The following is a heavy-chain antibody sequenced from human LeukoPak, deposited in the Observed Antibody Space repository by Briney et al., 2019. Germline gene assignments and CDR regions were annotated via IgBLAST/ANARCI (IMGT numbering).Heavy chain of an antibody. CDR1: EFSVGSNY. CDR3: ARDLAYFDWLTDAFDI. V-gene: IGHV3-66*01. Sequence: GGSLRLSCAASEFSVGSNYMTWVRQAPAKGRERVSLIYSGGSTYYADSVKGRFTISRDNSKNTLYLQMNSLRAEDTAVYYCARDLAYFDWLTDAFDIWGQGTMVTVSS. D-gene: IGHD3-9*01. CDR2: IYSGGST. J-gene: IGHJ3*02.